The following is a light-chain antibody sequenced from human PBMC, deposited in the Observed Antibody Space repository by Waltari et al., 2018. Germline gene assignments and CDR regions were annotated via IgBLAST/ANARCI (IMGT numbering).Light chain of an antibody. Sequence: DVKMTQSPSTLSASVGDRVTITCRASQSSTNWLAWYQQKPGKAPKLLIYRTSNLESGVPSRFSGSGSGTEFTLTISSLQADDFATYYCQHYGTLWTFGQGTKVEVK. CDR2: RTS. CDR3: QHYGTLWT. V-gene: IGKV1-5*03. J-gene: IGKJ1*01. CDR1: QSSTNW.